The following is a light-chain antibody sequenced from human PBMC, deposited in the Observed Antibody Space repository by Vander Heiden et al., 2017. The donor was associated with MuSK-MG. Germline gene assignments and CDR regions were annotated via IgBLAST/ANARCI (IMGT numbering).Light chain of an antibody. Sequence: SSKLTQDPAVSVALGQTVRITCQGDSLRSYYASWYQQKPGQAPVLGSFVKTNRPSGIPDRFSGSSSGNTAYLTITGAQAEDEADYYGNYRDSSGTIVGCGGGTKLTVL. CDR1: SLRSYY. CDR2: VKT. J-gene: IGLJ2*01. V-gene: IGLV3-19*01. CDR3: NYRDSSGTIVG.